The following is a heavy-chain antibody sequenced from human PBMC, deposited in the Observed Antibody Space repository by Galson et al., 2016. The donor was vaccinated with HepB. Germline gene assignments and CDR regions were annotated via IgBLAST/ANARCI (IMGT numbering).Heavy chain of an antibody. D-gene: IGHD1-26*01. J-gene: IGHJ4*02. CDR3: ARPSTGYYPRFDS. CDR2: IYPGNSET. V-gene: IGHV5-51*01. CDR1: GSTFSPYW. Sequence: QSGAEVKKTGEPLQISCVGSGSTFSPYWLVWVRQMPGKGLEWMGSIYPGNSETRYSPPFQGQVTISGDKSNSIAYLQWTSLKASDTAMYYCARPSTGYYPRFDSWGQGTLVTVSS.